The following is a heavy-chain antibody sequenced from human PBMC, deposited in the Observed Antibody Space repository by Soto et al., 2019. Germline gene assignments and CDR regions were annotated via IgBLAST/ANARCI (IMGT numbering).Heavy chain of an antibody. CDR3: ARAVISFVRGVVYYQKSPNWFFDL. V-gene: IGHV3-53*04. J-gene: IGHJ2*01. CDR1: GFTVSSNY. Sequence: VPLVESGGGLVQPGGSLRLSCAASGFTVSSNYMTWVRQAPGRGLEWVSVLYSTNHTYYADSVKGRFTISRHNSKHTLFLQMNSLRVEDTAVYYCARAVISFVRGVVYYQKSPNWFFDLWGRGTLVTVSS. CDR2: LYSTNHT. D-gene: IGHD3-10*01.